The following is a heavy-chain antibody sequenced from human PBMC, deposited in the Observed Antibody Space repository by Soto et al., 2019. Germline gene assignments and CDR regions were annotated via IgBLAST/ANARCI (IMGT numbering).Heavy chain of an antibody. D-gene: IGHD2-15*01. Sequence: PGGSLRLSCAASGFTFSSYAMSWVRQAPGKGLEWVSAISGSGGSTYYADSVKGRFTISRDNSKNTLYLQMNSLRAEDTAVYYCAXHQVVVAATHPPGDFDYWGQGTLVTVSS. CDR2: ISGSGGST. V-gene: IGHV3-23*01. J-gene: IGHJ4*02. CDR1: GFTFSSYA. CDR3: AXHQVVVAATHPPGDFDY.